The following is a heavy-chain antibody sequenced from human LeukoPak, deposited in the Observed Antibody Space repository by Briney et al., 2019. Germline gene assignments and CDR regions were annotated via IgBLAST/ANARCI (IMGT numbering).Heavy chain of an antibody. CDR3: ARERSEGGSSCFDY. Sequence: PSETLSLTCTVSGGSISSSSCSWGWIRQPPGKGLEWIGRIYTSGSTNYNPSLKSRVTMSVDTSKNQFSLKLSSVTAADTAVYYCARERSEGGSSCFDYWGQGTLVTVSS. J-gene: IGHJ4*02. D-gene: IGHD6-13*01. V-gene: IGHV4-39*07. CDR1: GGSISSSSCS. CDR2: IYTSGST.